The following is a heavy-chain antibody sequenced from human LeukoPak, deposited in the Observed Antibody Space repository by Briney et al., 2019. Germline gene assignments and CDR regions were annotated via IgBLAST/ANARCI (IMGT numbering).Heavy chain of an antibody. J-gene: IGHJ4*02. CDR2: IYYSGST. V-gene: IGHV4-30-4*01. Sequence: PSQTLSLTCTVSGGSISSGDYYWSWIRQPPGKGLGWIGYIYYSGSTYYNPSLKSRVTISVDTSKNQFSLKLSSVTAADTAVYYCARAPDYYGSGTFDYWGQGTLVTVSS. D-gene: IGHD3-10*01. CDR1: GGSISSGDYY. CDR3: ARAPDYYGSGTFDY.